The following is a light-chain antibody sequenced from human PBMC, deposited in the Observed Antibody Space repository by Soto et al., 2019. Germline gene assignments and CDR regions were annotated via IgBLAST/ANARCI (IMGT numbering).Light chain of an antibody. CDR2: AAS. J-gene: IGKJ1*01. V-gene: IGKV1-16*01. CDR3: QQYNSYSEA. CDR1: QSISNH. Sequence: DIQMTQSPSSLSASVRDRITITCRASQSISNHLNWYQQKPGKGPNLLIYAASSLQRGVPSRFSGSGSGTEFTLTISSLQPDDFATYYCQQYNSYSEAFGQGTKVDIK.